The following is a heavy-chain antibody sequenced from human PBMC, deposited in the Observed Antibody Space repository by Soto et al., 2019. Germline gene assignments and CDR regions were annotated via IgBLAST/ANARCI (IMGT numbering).Heavy chain of an antibody. CDR3: AKSDYTGYFDY. CDR1: RFTFISYA. Sequence: GGSLRLSCAASRFTFISYAMSWVRQDPGKGLEWVSTIRGSGTSTYYAGYVKGRFTISRDNSKNTLYLQMNSLRAEDTAIYYCAKSDYTGYFDYWGQGTLVTVS. V-gene: IGHV3-23*01. D-gene: IGHD4-17*01. CDR2: IRGSGTST. J-gene: IGHJ4*02.